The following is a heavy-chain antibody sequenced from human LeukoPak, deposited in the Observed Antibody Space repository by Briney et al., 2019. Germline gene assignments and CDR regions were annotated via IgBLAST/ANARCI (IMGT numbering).Heavy chain of an antibody. CDR2: ISSSGST. CDR3: ARVVGYAFDI. Sequence: SETLSLTCTVSGDSISSGDYYWSWIRQPAGKGLEWIGRISSSGSTNYNPSLKSRVTISVDTSKNQFSLKLSSVTAADTAVYYCARVVGYAFDIWGQGTMVTVSS. D-gene: IGHD2-15*01. CDR1: GDSISSGDYY. V-gene: IGHV4-61*02. J-gene: IGHJ3*02.